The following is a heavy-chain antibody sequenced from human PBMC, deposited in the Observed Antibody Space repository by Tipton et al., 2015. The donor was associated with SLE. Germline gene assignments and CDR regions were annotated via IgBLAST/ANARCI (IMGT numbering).Heavy chain of an antibody. D-gene: IGHD3-22*01. Sequence: TLSLTCTVSGGSISSGGYSWSWIRQPPGKGLEWIGYIYHSGSTYYNPSLKSRVTISLDTSKNQFSLKLSSVTAADTAVYFCARDARDYYDSSGYYFDYWGQGTLVTVSS. CDR1: GGSISSGGYS. V-gene: IGHV4-30-2*01. CDR2: IYHSGST. CDR3: ARDARDYYDSSGYYFDY. J-gene: IGHJ4*02.